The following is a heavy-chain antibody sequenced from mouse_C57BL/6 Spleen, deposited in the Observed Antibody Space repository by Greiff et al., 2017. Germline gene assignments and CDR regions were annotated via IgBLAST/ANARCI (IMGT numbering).Heavy chain of an antibody. Sequence: EVHLVESGEGLVKPGGSLKLSCAASGFTFSSYAMSWVRQTPEKRLEWVAYISSGGDYIYYADTVKGRFTISRDNARNTLYLQMSSLKSEDTAMYYCTRDTYYYGSSYADYWGQGTTLTVSS. J-gene: IGHJ2*01. CDR1: GFTFSSYA. CDR2: ISSGGDYI. V-gene: IGHV5-9-1*02. CDR3: TRDTYYYGSSYADY. D-gene: IGHD1-1*01.